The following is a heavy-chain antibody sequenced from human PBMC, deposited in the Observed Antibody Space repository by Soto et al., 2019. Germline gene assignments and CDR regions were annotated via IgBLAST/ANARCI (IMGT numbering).Heavy chain of an antibody. Sequence: PGESLKISCKTSGYKFTNYWVAWVRQMPGKGLEWMGMIYPGDSDTRYSPSFQGQVTISVDKSITTAYLQWSSLKASDTAMYFCARHSGQWLVEIYWGQGTLVTVSS. D-gene: IGHD6-19*01. J-gene: IGHJ4*02. V-gene: IGHV5-51*01. CDR3: ARHSGQWLVEIY. CDR2: IYPGDSDT. CDR1: GYKFTNYW.